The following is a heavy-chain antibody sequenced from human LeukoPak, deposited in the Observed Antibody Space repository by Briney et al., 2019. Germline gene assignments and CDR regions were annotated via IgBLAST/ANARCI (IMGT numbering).Heavy chain of an antibody. Sequence: GGSLRLSCAASGFTFSSYSMNWVRQAPGKGLEWVSYISSSSSTIYYADSVKGRFTISRDNAKNSLYLQMNSLRAEDTAVYYCARTPLSYYYDSSGYYFDYWGQGTLVTVSS. D-gene: IGHD3-22*01. V-gene: IGHV3-48*04. CDR1: GFTFSSYS. J-gene: IGHJ4*02. CDR3: ARTPLSYYYDSSGYYFDY. CDR2: ISSSSSTI.